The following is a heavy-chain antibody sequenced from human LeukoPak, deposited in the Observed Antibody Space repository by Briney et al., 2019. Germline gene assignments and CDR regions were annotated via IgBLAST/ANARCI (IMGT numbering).Heavy chain of an antibody. J-gene: IGHJ6*03. CDR2: INHSGST. Sequence: SETLSLTCAVYGGSFSGYYWSWLRQPPGKGLEWIGEINHSGSTNYNPSLKSRVSISVDTSKNQFSLKLSSVTAADTAVYYCARDKRDIVVVPAAEYYYYYYYMDVWGKGTTVTISS. CDR1: GGSFSGYY. D-gene: IGHD2-2*01. V-gene: IGHV4-34*01. CDR3: ARDKRDIVVVPAAEYYYYYYYMDV.